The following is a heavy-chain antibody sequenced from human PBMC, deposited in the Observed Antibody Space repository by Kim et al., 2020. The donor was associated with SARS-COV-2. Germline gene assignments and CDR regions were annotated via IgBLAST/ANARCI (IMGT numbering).Heavy chain of an antibody. CDR3: ARSTWERDTLNRYFDL. Sequence: SETLSLTCTVSGGSISSYYWSWIRQPPGKGLEWIGYIYYSGSTNYNPSLKSRVTISVDTSKNQFSLKLSSVTAADTAVYYCARSTWERDTLNRYFDLWGRGTLVTVSS. D-gene: IGHD1-26*01. J-gene: IGHJ2*01. V-gene: IGHV4-59*01. CDR2: IYYSGST. CDR1: GGSISSYY.